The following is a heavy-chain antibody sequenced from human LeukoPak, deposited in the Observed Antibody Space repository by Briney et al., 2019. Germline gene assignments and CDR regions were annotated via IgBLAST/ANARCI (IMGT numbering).Heavy chain of an antibody. Sequence: SLRLSCAASGFTFSSYSMNWVRQAPGKGLEWVPYISSSSSTIYYADSLNSPFTLSRANSNNPLYLQIHTLRADDPALYYCPRGVQQLALTPPRVGYGMHVWGQGTTVTVSS. D-gene: IGHD6-13*01. V-gene: IGHV3-48*01. CDR3: PRGVQQLALTPPRVGYGMHV. J-gene: IGHJ6*02. CDR1: GFTFSSYS. CDR2: ISSSSSTI.